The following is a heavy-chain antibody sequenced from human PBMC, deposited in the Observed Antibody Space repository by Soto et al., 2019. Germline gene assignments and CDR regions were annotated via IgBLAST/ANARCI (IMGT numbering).Heavy chain of an antibody. CDR3: ARGRRGIAAAGNY. J-gene: IGHJ4*02. CDR2: ISSSSSYT. D-gene: IGHD6-13*01. CDR1: GFTFSDYY. V-gene: IGHV3-11*06. Sequence: PGGSLRLSCAASGFTFSDYYMSWIRQAPGKGLEWVSYISSSSSYTNYADSVKGRFTISRDNAKNSLYLQMNSLRAEDTAVYYCARGRRGIAAAGNYWGQGTLVTVSS.